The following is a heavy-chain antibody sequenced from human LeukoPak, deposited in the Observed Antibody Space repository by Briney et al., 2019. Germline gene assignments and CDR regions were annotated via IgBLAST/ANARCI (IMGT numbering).Heavy chain of an antibody. J-gene: IGHJ4*02. Sequence: GGSLRLSCAASGFTVSNWAIHWVRQAPGKGLEWVAAISYDGSNKFYADSVKGRFTISRDNSKNSLDLQMNSLRAEDTVVYYCARGYCSSTSCYNDYWGQGTLVTVSS. CDR2: ISYDGSNK. D-gene: IGHD2-2*02. CDR1: GFTVSNWA. CDR3: ARGYCSSTSCYNDY. V-gene: IGHV3-30*04.